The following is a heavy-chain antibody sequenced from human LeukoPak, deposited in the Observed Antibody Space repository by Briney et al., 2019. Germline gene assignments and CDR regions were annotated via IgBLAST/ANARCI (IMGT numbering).Heavy chain of an antibody. CDR3: ARDGSGWSSDY. D-gene: IGHD6-19*01. V-gene: IGHV3-33*01. CDR1: GYTFTSYG. CDR2: MWNDGITG. Sequence: SCKASGYTFTSYGISWVRQAPGKGLEWVAVMWNDGITGKYADSVRGRFSVSRDNSKNTVYLQMDSLRADDTSVYYCARDGSGWSSDYWGQGTLVTVSS. J-gene: IGHJ4*02.